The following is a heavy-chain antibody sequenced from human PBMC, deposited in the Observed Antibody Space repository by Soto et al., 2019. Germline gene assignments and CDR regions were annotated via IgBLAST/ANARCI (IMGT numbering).Heavy chain of an antibody. D-gene: IGHD3-10*01. V-gene: IGHV5-10-1*01. CDR3: ARHSPGASGSSSYYYYGMDL. CDR1: GYSFTSYC. Sequence: GESLKISCKGSGYSFTSYCISWVRQMPVKGLEWMGRIDPSDSYTNYSPSFQGHVTISADKYTSTAYLQWSSLKASDTAMYYCARHSPGASGSSSYYYYGMDLWGHGTQVTGSS. J-gene: IGHJ6*02. CDR2: IDPSDSYT.